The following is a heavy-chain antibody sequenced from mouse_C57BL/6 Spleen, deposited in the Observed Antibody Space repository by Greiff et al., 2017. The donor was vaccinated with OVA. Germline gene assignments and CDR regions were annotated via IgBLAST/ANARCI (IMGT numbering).Heavy chain of an antibody. J-gene: IGHJ1*03. CDR3: ARDYYGSSPWYFDV. CDR2: IYPSDSET. D-gene: IGHD1-1*01. CDR1: GYTFTSYW. Sequence: VQLQQSGAELVRPGSSVKLSCKASGYTFTSYWMDWVKQRPGQGLEWIGNIYPSDSETHYNQKFQDKATLTVDKSSSTAYMQLSSLTSEDSAVYYCARDYYGSSPWYFDVWGTGTTVTVSS. V-gene: IGHV1-61*01.